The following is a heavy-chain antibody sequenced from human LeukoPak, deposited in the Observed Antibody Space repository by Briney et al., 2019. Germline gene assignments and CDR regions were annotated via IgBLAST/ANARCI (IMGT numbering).Heavy chain of an antibody. V-gene: IGHV3-48*01. CDR3: AKGYYDSSGYYYRDYYYYYMDV. CDR1: GFTFSSYS. D-gene: IGHD3-22*01. Sequence: TGGSLRLSCAASGFTFSSYSMNWVRQAPGKGLEWVSYISSSSSTIYYADSVKGRFTISRDNSKNTLYLQMNSLRAEDTAVYYCAKGYYDSSGYYYRDYYYYYMDVWGKGTTVTVSS. J-gene: IGHJ6*03. CDR2: ISSSSSTI.